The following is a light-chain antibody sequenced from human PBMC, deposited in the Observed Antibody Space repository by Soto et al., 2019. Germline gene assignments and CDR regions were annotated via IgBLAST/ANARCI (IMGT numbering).Light chain of an antibody. CDR3: SSYTSSSTLV. Sequence: QSVLTQPASVSGSPGQSITISCTGTSSDVGGYNYVSWYQQHPGKAPKLMIYDVSNRPSGVSNRLSGSKSGNTASLTISGLQVEDEADYYCSSYTSSSTLVFGTGTKVTVL. J-gene: IGLJ1*01. V-gene: IGLV2-14*01. CDR2: DVS. CDR1: SSDVGGYNY.